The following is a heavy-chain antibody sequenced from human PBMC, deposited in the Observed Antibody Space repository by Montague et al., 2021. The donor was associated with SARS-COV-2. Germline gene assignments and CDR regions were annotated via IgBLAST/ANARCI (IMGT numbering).Heavy chain of an antibody. CDR1: GGSIRSGDYY. CDR2: IYYSGST. Sequence: SETLSLTCTVSGGSIRSGDYYWSWIRQSPGKGLEWIGSIYYSGSTYYNPSLKSRVTISVDTSKNQFSLKLSSATAADTAVYYCARVGRQQLVRLSGMDVWGQGTTVTVSS. CDR3: ARVGRQQLVRLSGMDV. J-gene: IGHJ6*02. D-gene: IGHD6-13*01. V-gene: IGHV4-39*07.